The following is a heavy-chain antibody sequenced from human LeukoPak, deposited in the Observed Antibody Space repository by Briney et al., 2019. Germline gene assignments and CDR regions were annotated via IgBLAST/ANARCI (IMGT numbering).Heavy chain of an antibody. D-gene: IGHD4-23*01. CDR2: IYYSGST. J-gene: IGHJ4*02. Sequence: SETLSVTCTVSGGSISSYYWSWIRQPPGKGLEWIGYIYYSGSTNYNPSLKSRVTISVDTSKNQFSLKLSSVTAADTAVYYCARGFYGGNSHYFDYWGQGTLVTVSS. V-gene: IGHV4-59*01. CDR3: ARGFYGGNSHYFDY. CDR1: GGSISSYY.